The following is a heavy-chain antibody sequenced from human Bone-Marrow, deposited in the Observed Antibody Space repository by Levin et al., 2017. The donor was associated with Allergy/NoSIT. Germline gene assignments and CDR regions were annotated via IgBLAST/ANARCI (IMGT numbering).Heavy chain of an antibody. V-gene: IGHV4-39*01. CDR2: IYYSGST. CDR3: ARRRYFDWLHNGGAFDY. CDR1: GGSISSSSYY. D-gene: IGHD3-9*01. Sequence: SETLSLTCTVSGGSISSSSYYWGWIRQPPGKGLEWIGSIYYSGSTYYNPSLKSRVTISVDTSKNQFSLKLSSVTAADTAVYYCARRRYFDWLHNGGAFDYWGQGTLVTVSS. J-gene: IGHJ4*02.